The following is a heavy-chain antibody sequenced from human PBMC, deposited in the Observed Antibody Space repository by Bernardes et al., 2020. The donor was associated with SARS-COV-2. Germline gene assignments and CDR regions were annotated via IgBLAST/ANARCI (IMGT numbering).Heavy chain of an antibody. V-gene: IGHV4-4*07. CDR2: IHYAVTI. J-gene: IGHJ6*03. D-gene: IGHD2-2*01. CDR1: GGSIRPNY. Sequence: SETLSLTCSVSGGSIRPNYWTWIRQPAGKGLEWIGRIHYAVTINYNPSLQSRVTLSVDSSKNQISLKLTSVTVADTAVYFCARDSPLGYARCYGHYYYYMDVWGKGTTVTVSS. CDR3: ARDSPLGYARCYGHYYYYMDV.